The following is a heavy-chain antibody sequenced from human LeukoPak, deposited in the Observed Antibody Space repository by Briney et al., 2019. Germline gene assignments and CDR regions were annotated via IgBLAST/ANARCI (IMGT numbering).Heavy chain of an antibody. CDR2: ISRSGTTI. CDR1: GFNFSDPY. Sequence: GGSLRLSCAASGFNFSDPYMGWIRQAPGKGLEWISYISRSGTTIHYADSVKGRFTISRDNVKNSLYLQMKSLRAEDTAVYYCARGRHGYNFADYWGQGTLVTVSS. V-gene: IGHV3-11*01. J-gene: IGHJ4*02. CDR3: ARGRHGYNFADY. D-gene: IGHD5-24*01.